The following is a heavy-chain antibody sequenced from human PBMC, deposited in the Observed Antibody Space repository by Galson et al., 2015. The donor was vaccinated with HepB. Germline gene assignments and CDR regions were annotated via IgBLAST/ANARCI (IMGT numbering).Heavy chain of an antibody. D-gene: IGHD1-1*01. Sequence: TLSLTCTVSGGSISSGGYYWSWIRQHPGKGLEWIGYIYYSGSTYYNPSLKSRVTISVDTSKNQFSLKLSSVTAADTAVYYCARDSSSTTIGAFDIWGQGTMVTVSS. J-gene: IGHJ3*02. V-gene: IGHV4-31*03. CDR1: GGSISSGGYY. CDR2: IYYSGST. CDR3: ARDSSSTTIGAFDI.